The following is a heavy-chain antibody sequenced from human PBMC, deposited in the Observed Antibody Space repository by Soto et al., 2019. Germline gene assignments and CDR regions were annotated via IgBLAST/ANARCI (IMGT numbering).Heavy chain of an antibody. CDR3: AREGQQLISPKWFDP. CDR1: GYTFTSYY. Sequence: ASVKVSCKASGYTFTSYYMHWVRQAPGQGLEWMGIINPSGGSTSYAQKFQGRVTMTRDTSMSTVYMELSSLRSEDTAVYYCAREGQQLISPKWFDPWGQGTLVTVSS. CDR2: INPSGGST. V-gene: IGHV1-46*01. J-gene: IGHJ5*02. D-gene: IGHD6-13*01.